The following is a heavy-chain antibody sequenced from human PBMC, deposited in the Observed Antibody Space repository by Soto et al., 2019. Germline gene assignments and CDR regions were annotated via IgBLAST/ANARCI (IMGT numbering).Heavy chain of an antibody. Sequence: QVRLEQSGAEVKKPGASMKVSCKASGYTFTGYYMHWVRQAPGQGLEWMGWINPNSGGTNYAQKFQGRVTMTRDTSISTAYMELSRLRSDDTAVYYCARGGDDNYYDSSGYYYYYYGMDVWGQGTTVTVSS. CDR1: GYTFTGYY. J-gene: IGHJ6*02. D-gene: IGHD3-22*01. V-gene: IGHV1-2*02. CDR3: ARGGDDNYYDSSGYYYYYYGMDV. CDR2: INPNSGGT.